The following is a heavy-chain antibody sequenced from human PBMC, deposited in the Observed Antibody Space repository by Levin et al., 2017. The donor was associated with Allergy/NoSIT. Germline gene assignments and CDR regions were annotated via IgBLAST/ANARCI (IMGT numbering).Heavy chain of an antibody. CDR1: GFTLASSW. V-gene: IGHV3-7*04. CDR3: SRDIDYRIGSIYYDGSDI. J-gene: IGHJ3*02. Sequence: PGGSLRLSCATSGFTLASSWMTWVRQAPGKGLEWVANINQDESKKNYLDSVKGRFTISRDYAKNSVYLQMNSLRAEDTAVYYCSRDIDYRIGSIYYDGSDIWGQGTMVTVSS. CDR2: INQDESKK. D-gene: IGHD3-16*02.